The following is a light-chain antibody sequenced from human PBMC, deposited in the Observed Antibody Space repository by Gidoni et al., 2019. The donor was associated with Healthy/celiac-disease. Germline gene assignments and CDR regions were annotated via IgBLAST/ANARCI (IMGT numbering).Light chain of an antibody. V-gene: IGKV1-27*01. J-gene: IGKJ1*01. CDR1: QGMSNY. CDR2: AAS. CDR3: QKYNSALWT. Sequence: DIQMTQSPSSLSASVGDRVTITCRASQGMSNYLAWYQQKPGKVPKLLIYAASTLQSGVPSRFSGSGSGTDFTLTISSLQPEEVATYYCQKYNSALWTFXQXTKVEIK.